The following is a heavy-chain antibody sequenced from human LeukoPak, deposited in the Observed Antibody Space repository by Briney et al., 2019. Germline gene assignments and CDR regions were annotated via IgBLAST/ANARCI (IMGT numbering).Heavy chain of an antibody. CDR1: GFTFSSYA. D-gene: IGHD2-2*01. J-gene: IGHJ4*02. Sequence: GGSLRLSCAASGFTFSSYAMHWVRQAPGKGLEWVAVISYDGSNKYYADSVKGRFTTSRDNSKNTLYLQMNSLRAEDTAVYYCARDGEAYCSSTSCPYYLDYWGQGTLVTVSS. V-gene: IGHV3-30*04. CDR2: ISYDGSNK. CDR3: ARDGEAYCSSTSCPYYLDY.